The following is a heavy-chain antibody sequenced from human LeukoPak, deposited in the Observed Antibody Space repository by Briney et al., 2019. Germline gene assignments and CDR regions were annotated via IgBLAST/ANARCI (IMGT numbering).Heavy chain of an antibody. Sequence: GGSLRLSCAASGFTFSSYAMSWVRQAPGKGLEWVSAISGSGGSTYYADSVKGRFTISRDNSKNTLYLQMNSLRAEDTAVYYCAKDYYGSGSYWMNWFDPWGQGTLVTVSS. CDR3: AKDYYGSGSYWMNWFDP. V-gene: IGHV3-23*01. CDR1: GFTFSSYA. J-gene: IGHJ5*02. D-gene: IGHD3-10*01. CDR2: ISGSGGST.